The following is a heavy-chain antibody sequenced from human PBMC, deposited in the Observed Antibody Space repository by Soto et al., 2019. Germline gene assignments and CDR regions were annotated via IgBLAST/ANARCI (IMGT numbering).Heavy chain of an antibody. CDR1: GGSISSGGYY. CDR2: IYYSGTT. Sequence: PSETLSLTCTVPGGSISSGGYYWSWIRQHPGKGLEWIGYIYYSGTTYSNPSLKSRVIISVDTSKNQFSLKLSSVTAADTAVYYCARGFDAFDYWGQGTLVTV. CDR3: ARGFDAFDY. V-gene: IGHV4-31*03. J-gene: IGHJ4*02.